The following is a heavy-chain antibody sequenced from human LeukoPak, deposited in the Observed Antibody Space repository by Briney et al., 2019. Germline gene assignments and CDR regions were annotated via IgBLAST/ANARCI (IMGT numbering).Heavy chain of an antibody. CDR1: GFTFSNCG. CDR3: ARDMGTSALFGGYFDY. D-gene: IGHD3-22*01. V-gene: IGHV3-33*01. J-gene: IGHJ4*02. Sequence: GGSLRLSCTASGFTFSNCGMHWVRQAPGKGLEWVAIIWYDGSNKYYADSVKGRFTISRDDSKNTVYLQMNSLRAEDTAVYYCARDMGTSALFGGYFDYWGQGTLVTVSS. CDR2: IWYDGSNK.